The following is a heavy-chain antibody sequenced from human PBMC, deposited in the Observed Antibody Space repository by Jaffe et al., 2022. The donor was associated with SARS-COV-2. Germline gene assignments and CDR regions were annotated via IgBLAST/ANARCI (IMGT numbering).Heavy chain of an antibody. CDR3: ARLYYDFWSGYYMFDY. CDR1: GGSISSGSYY. J-gene: IGHJ4*02. V-gene: IGHV4-61*02. CDR2: IYTSGST. D-gene: IGHD3-3*01. Sequence: QVQLQESGPGLVKPSQTLSLTCTVSGGSISSGSYYWSWFRQPAGKGLEWIGRIYTSGSTNYNPSLKSRVTISVDTSKNQFSLKLSSVTAADTAVYYCARLYYDFWSGYYMFDYWGQGTLVTVSS.